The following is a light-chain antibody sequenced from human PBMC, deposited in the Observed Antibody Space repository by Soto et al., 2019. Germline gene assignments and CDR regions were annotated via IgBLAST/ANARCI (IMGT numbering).Light chain of an antibody. Sequence: DIQMTQSPSTLSASVGDRVTITCRASQSINSWLAWYQQKPGRAPKLLIYKASSLESGVPSRFSGSGSGTEFTLTISSLQPDDFATYYCQQYNGYSQTFGQVTKVEIK. CDR3: QQYNGYSQT. J-gene: IGKJ1*01. CDR2: KAS. V-gene: IGKV1-5*03. CDR1: QSINSW.